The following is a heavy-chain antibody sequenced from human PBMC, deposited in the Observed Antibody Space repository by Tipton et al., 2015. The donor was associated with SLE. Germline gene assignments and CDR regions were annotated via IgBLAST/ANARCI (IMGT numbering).Heavy chain of an antibody. D-gene: IGHD3-22*01. CDR2: IYTSGST. CDR3: ARGEGPYYYDSSGYCYFDY. Sequence: TLSLTCTVSGGSISSGGYYWSWIRQPAGKGLEWIGHIYTSGSTNYNPSLKSRVTISVDTSKNQFSLKLSSVTAADTAVYYCARGEGPYYYDSSGYCYFDYWGQGTLVTVSS. V-gene: IGHV4-61*09. J-gene: IGHJ4*02. CDR1: GGSISSGGYY.